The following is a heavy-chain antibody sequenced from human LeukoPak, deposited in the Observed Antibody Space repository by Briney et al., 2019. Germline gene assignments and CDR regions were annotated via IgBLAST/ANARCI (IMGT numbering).Heavy chain of an antibody. V-gene: IGHV4-61*01. CDR1: GGSISSGNYY. CDR2: IYYSGST. CDR3: ARDYKGTSWFDP. Sequence: PSETLSLTCTVSGGSISSGNYYWSWIRQPPGKGLEWIGYIYYSGSTNYNPSLKSRVTISVDTSKNQFSLKLSSVTAADTAVYYCARDYKGTSWFDPWGQGTLVTVSS. D-gene: IGHD3-10*01. J-gene: IGHJ5*02.